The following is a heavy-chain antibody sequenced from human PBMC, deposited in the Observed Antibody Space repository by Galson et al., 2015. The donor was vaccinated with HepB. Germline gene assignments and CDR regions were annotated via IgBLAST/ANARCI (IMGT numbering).Heavy chain of an antibody. V-gene: IGHV3-30*02. CDR3: AKGASGWYYFDY. CDR1: GFTFSSYG. CDR2: IRYDGSNK. Sequence: SLRLSCAASGFTFSSYGMHWVRQAPGKGLEWVAFIRYDGSNKYYADSVKGRFTISRDNSKNTLYLQMNSLRAEDTAVYYCAKGASGWYYFDYWGQGTLVTVSS. J-gene: IGHJ4*02. D-gene: IGHD6-19*01.